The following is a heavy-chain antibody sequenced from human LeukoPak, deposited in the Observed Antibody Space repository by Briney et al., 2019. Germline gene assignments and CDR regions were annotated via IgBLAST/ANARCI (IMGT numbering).Heavy chain of an antibody. D-gene: IGHD3-10*01. CDR2: ISAYNGNT. Sequence: ASVKVSCKASGYTLTSYGISWVRQAPGQGLEWMGWISAYNGNTNYAQKLQGRVTMTTDTSTSTAYMELRSLRSDDTAVYYCARAVVGYYYGSGSYYVDYWGQGTLVTVSS. CDR1: GYTLTSYG. V-gene: IGHV1-18*01. J-gene: IGHJ4*02. CDR3: ARAVVGYYYGSGSYYVDY.